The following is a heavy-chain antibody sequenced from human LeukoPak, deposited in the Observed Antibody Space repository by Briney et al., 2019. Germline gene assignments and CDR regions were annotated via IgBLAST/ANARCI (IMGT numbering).Heavy chain of an antibody. Sequence: SETLSLTCTVSGGSISRDYWSWIRQSPERGLEWIGYLTPSGSTNYKPSLKSRVTISVDTSKNQFSLKLSSVIAADTALYYCVKIKPGGASFDYWGQGTLVTVSS. CDR3: VKIKPGGASFDY. V-gene: IGHV4-59*01. D-gene: IGHD1-26*01. J-gene: IGHJ4*02. CDR2: LTPSGST. CDR1: GGSISRDY.